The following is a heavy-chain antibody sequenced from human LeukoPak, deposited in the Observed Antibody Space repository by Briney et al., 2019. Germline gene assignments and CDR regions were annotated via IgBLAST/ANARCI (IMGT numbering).Heavy chain of an antibody. J-gene: IGHJ2*01. CDR1: GGSISSHY. V-gene: IGHV4-59*08. CDR2: IYYSGST. CDR3: ARTYSSGWYWYFDL. Sequence: PSETLSLTCTVSGGSISSHYWSWIRQPPGKGLEWIGYIYYSGSTNYNPSLKSRVTISVDTSKNQFSLKLSSVTAADTAVYYCARTYSSGWYWYFDLWGRGTLVTISS. D-gene: IGHD6-19*01.